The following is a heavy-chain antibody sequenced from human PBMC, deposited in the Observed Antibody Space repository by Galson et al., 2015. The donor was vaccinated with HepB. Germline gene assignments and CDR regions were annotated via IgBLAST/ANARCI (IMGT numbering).Heavy chain of an antibody. CDR3: AHIGRGNSGWYFAL. J-gene: IGHJ2*01. Sequence: PALVTPTQTLTLTCTFSGFSLRTSGVGVGWIRQPPGKALEWLTVIYWDDDKRYSPSLKSRLTITKDTSKNQVVLTMTNMDPVDTGTYYCAHIGRGNSGWYFALWGRGTLVTVSS. CDR1: GFSLRTSGVG. D-gene: IGHD3-10*01. CDR2: IYWDDDK. V-gene: IGHV2-5*02.